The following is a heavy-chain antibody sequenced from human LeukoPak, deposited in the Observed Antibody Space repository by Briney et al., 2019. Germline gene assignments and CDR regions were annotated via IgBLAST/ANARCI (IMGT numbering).Heavy chain of an antibody. CDR1: GVSITSYY. CDR2: IYHTGNI. Sequence: SETLSLTCAVSGVSITSYYWTWIRQPPGKGLEWIGYIYHTGNIKYNPSLNSRVTISIDTSKNQFSLKLSSVTAADTAVYYCARRFRNYGSGSYYTRFYYYYYMDVWGKGTTVTISS. D-gene: IGHD3-10*01. J-gene: IGHJ6*03. CDR3: ARRFRNYGSGSYYTRFYYYYYMDV. V-gene: IGHV4-59*01.